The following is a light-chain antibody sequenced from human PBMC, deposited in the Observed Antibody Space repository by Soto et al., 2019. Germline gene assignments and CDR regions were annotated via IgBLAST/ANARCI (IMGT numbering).Light chain of an antibody. CDR1: QSVSSN. CDR3: QHYNNWPPIT. J-gene: IGKJ5*01. V-gene: IGKV3-15*01. Sequence: EIVMMHSPATLSVSPGDRATLSCRASQSVSSNLAWYQQKPGQAPRLLIYGASTRATGIPARFSGSGSGTEFTLTISSLQSEDFAVYYCQHYNNWPPITFGQGTRLEI. CDR2: GAS.